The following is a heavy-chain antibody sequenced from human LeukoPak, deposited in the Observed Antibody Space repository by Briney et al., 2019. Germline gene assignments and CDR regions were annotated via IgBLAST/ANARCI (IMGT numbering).Heavy chain of an antibody. J-gene: IGHJ4*02. CDR1: GYTFTSYY. CDR3: ARDSFVGGYDSSSFY. V-gene: IGHV1-46*01. Sequence: GASVKVSCKASGYTFTSYYMHWVRQAPGQGLEWIGIINPSGGSTSYAQKFQGRVTMTRDMSTSTVYMELSSLRSEDTAVYYCARDSFVGGYDSSSFYWGQGTLVTVSS. D-gene: IGHD5-12*01. CDR2: INPSGGST.